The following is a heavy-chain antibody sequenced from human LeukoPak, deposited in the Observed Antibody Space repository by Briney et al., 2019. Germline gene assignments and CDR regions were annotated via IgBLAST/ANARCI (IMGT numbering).Heavy chain of an antibody. CDR3: ASSPTQGAVAGHLRYFDY. CDR1: GGSISSASYY. V-gene: IGHV4-61*10. D-gene: IGHD6-19*01. Sequence: SETLSLTCTVSGGSISSASYYWSWIRQPAGKGLEWIGRIYFNGNTDYNPSLKSRVTISLDTSKSQFSLKLSSVTAADTAVYYCASSPTQGAVAGHLRYFDYWGQGTLVTVSS. CDR2: IYFNGNT. J-gene: IGHJ4*02.